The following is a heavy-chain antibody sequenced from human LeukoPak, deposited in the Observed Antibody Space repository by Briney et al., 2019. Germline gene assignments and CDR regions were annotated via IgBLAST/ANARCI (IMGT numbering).Heavy chain of an antibody. CDR2: INSSSSYI. V-gene: IGHV3-21*01. CDR1: GFTFSSYS. Sequence: PGGSLRLSCAASGFTFSSYSMNWLRQAPGKGLEWVSSINSSSSYIYYADSVKGRFTTSRDNAKNSLYLQMNSLRAEDTAVYYCARGLGAPYAFDIWGQGTMVTVSS. J-gene: IGHJ3*02. D-gene: IGHD3-16*01. CDR3: ARGLGAPYAFDI.